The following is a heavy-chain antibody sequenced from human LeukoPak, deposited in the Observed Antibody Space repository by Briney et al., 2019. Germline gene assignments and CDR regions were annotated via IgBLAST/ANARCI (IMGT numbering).Heavy chain of an antibody. CDR2: IDPSDSYT. CDR3: ARQKDIVLMVYAPSPTSGFDP. Sequence: GESQKISCKGSGYSFTSYWISWVRQMPGKGLEWMGRIDPSDSYTNYSPSFQGHVTISADKSISTAYLQWSSLKALDTAMYHCARQKDIVLMVYAPSPTSGFDPWGQGILVTVSS. CDR1: GYSFTSYW. J-gene: IGHJ5*02. V-gene: IGHV5-10-1*01. D-gene: IGHD2-8*01.